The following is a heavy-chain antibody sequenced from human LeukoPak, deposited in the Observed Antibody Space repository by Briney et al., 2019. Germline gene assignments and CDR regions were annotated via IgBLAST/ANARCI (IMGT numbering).Heavy chain of an antibody. D-gene: IGHD3-3*01. V-gene: IGHV4-59*01. CDR1: GGSISKYY. Sequence: PSETLSLTCTVSGGSISKYYWSWIRQPPGKGLEWIGYIYYSGSTNYNPSLKSRVTFSVDTSKNQFSLKLSSVTAADTAVYYCARGVPVGITIFGVVPYYFDYWGQGTLVTVSS. CDR3: ARGVPVGITIFGVVPYYFDY. CDR2: IYYSGST. J-gene: IGHJ4*02.